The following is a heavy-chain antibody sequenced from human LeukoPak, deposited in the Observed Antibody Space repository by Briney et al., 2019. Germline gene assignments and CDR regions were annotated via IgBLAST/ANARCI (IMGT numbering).Heavy chain of an antibody. J-gene: IGHJ4*02. V-gene: IGHV3-23*01. Sequence: GGSLRLSCAASGFSFTNYAMSWVRQAPARGPEWLSSMKGGGETFYADPVKGRFTLSRDDSRNTVYLQLNNLRVEDTAIYYCAKEALGIVFEYWGQGTLVTVSS. D-gene: IGHD3-16*01. CDR3: AKEALGIVFEY. CDR1: GFSFTNYA. CDR2: MKGGGET.